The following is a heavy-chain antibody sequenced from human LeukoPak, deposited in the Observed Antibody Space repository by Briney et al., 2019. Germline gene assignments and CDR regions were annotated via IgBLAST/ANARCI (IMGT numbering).Heavy chain of an antibody. CDR1: GFTFSSYW. Sequence: GGSLRLSCAASGFTFSSYWMSWVRQAPGKGLEWVGNIKQDGSEKYYVDSVKGRFTISRDNAKNSLYLQMNSLRAEDTAVYYCAREGFDWNSRAFDPWGQGTLVTVSS. D-gene: IGHD1-7*01. CDR3: AREGFDWNSRAFDP. CDR2: IKQDGSEK. J-gene: IGHJ5*02. V-gene: IGHV3-7*01.